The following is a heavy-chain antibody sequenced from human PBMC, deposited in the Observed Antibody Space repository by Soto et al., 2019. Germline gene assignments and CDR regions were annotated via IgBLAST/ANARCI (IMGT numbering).Heavy chain of an antibody. V-gene: IGHV3-23*01. CDR3: VKMGVAVAGHVDY. D-gene: IGHD6-19*01. J-gene: IGHJ4*02. CDR1: GFTFSNYA. CDR2: ITDSGSST. Sequence: GGSLRLSCAASGFTFSNYAMSWVRQAPGKGLEWVSVITDSGSSTQSADSVKGRFTISRDNSKNMLYLQMNSLSAEETAVYYCVKMGVAVAGHVDYWGQGHLVPVSP.